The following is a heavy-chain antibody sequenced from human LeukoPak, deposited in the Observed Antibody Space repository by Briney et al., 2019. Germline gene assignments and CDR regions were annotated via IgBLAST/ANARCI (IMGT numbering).Heavy chain of an antibody. Sequence: GASVKVSCKASGYTFTSYGISWVRQAPGQGLEWMGWISAYNGNTNYAQKLQGRVTMTRNTSIRTAYMELSGLRPEDTAVYYCARRNIRFLELDFWGQGTLVTVSS. D-gene: IGHD3-3*01. V-gene: IGHV1-18*01. J-gene: IGHJ4*02. CDR1: GYTFTSYG. CDR3: ARRNIRFLELDF. CDR2: ISAYNGNT.